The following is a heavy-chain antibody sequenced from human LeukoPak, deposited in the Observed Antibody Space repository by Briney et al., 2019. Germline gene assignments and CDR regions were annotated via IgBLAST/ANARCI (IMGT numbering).Heavy chain of an antibody. Sequence: GGSLRLSCAASGFTFSSYGVHWVRQAPGMGLEWVSFIRYDGSNKYYADSVKGRFTISRDNSKNTLYLQMNSLRAEDTAVYYCAKDRDLAAAFYVDYWGQGTLVTVSS. CDR1: GFTFSSYG. CDR3: AKDRDLAAAFYVDY. J-gene: IGHJ4*02. D-gene: IGHD6-13*01. V-gene: IGHV3-30*02. CDR2: IRYDGSNK.